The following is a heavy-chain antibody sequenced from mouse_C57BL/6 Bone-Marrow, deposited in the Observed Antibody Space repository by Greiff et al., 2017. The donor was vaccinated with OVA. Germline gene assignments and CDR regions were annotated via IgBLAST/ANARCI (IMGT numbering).Heavy chain of an antibody. V-gene: IGHV1-64*01. CDR3: ARSDYGSLHWYFDV. Sequence: QVQLQQPGAELVKPGASVKLSCKASGYTFTSYWMHWVKQRPGQGLEWIGMIYPNSGSTNYNEKFKSKATLTVDKSSSTAYMQLSSLTSEDSAVYDCARSDYGSLHWYFDVWGTGTTVTVSS. CDR2: IYPNSGST. CDR1: GYTFTSYW. D-gene: IGHD1-1*01. J-gene: IGHJ1*03.